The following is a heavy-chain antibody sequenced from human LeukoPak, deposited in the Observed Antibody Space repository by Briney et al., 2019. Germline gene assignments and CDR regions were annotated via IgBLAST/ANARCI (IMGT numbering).Heavy chain of an antibody. V-gene: IGHV1-8*01. Sequence: GASVKVSCKASGYTFTSYDINWVRQATGQGLEWMGWMNPNSGNTGYAQKFQGRVTMTRDMSTSTVYMELSSLRSEDTAVYYCATRGMTTVTTHYYYYYMDVWGKGTTVTVSS. D-gene: IGHD4-17*01. CDR1: GYTFTSYD. J-gene: IGHJ6*03. CDR3: ATRGMTTVTTHYYYYYMDV. CDR2: MNPNSGNT.